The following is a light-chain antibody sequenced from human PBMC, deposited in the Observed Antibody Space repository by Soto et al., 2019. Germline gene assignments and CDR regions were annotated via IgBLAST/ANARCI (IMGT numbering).Light chain of an antibody. CDR1: QSVSSS. CDR3: QQYNNWPPLT. Sequence: EIVMTLSPATLSVSPGDRVTLSCRASQSVSSSLAWYQQIPGQAPRLLIYDASTRATGIPARFGGSGSGTEFTLTISSLQSEDFAVYYCQQYNNWPPLTFGGGTKVELK. V-gene: IGKV3-15*01. CDR2: DAS. J-gene: IGKJ4*01.